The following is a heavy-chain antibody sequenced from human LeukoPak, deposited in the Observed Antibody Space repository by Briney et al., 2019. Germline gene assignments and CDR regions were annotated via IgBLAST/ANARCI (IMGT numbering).Heavy chain of an antibody. J-gene: IGHJ2*01. CDR2: IYYSGST. V-gene: IGHV4-59*01. Sequence: KSSETLSLTCTVSGGSISSYYWSWIRQPPGKGLEWIGYIYYSGSTNYNPSLKSRVTISVDTSKNQFSLKLSSVTAADTAVYYCARARVPAAERLLGYWYFDLWGRGTLVTVSS. D-gene: IGHD2-2*01. CDR1: GGSISSYY. CDR3: ARARVPAAERLLGYWYFDL.